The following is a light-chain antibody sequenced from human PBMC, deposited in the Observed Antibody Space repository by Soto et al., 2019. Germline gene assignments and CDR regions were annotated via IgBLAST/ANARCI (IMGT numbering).Light chain of an antibody. Sequence: ETVLTQSPGTLSLSPGERATLSCRASQSVSSSYLAWYQQKPGQAPRLLTYGASSRAPGIPDRLSGSGSGTDFTLTISRVEPEDFAVYYCHQYGSSPWTFGQGTKVEIK. CDR2: GAS. CDR1: QSVSSSY. CDR3: HQYGSSPWT. J-gene: IGKJ1*01. V-gene: IGKV3-20*01.